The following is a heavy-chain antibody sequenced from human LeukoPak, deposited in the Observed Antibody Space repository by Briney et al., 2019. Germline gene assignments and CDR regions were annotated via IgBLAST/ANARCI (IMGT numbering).Heavy chain of an antibody. CDR3: ARDLRFVAVTDSYYFDL. Sequence: GGSLRLSCAASGFIFDDYGMSWVRQAPGKGLEWVSGINWNGGSTGYADSVKGRFTISRDNAKNSLYLQMISLRAEDTAVYYCARDLRFVAVTDSYYFDLWGRGTLVTVSS. V-gene: IGHV3-20*04. J-gene: IGHJ2*01. CDR1: GFIFDDYG. CDR2: INWNGGST. D-gene: IGHD6-19*01.